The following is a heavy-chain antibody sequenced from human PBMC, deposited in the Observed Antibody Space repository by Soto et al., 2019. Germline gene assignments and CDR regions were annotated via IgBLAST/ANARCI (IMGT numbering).Heavy chain of an antibody. Sequence: GKGLVWVARLNIDGSTRNYADSVKGRFTISRDNAQNTLFLQMNSLSAEDTAVYYCAIFFFQEEDGIRAVRSVSAFLLTRSSDL. CDR2: LNIDGSTR. J-gene: IGHJ2*01. D-gene: IGHD2-2*01. CDR3: AIFFFQEEDGIRAVRSVSAFLLTRSSDL. V-gene: IGHV3-74*01.